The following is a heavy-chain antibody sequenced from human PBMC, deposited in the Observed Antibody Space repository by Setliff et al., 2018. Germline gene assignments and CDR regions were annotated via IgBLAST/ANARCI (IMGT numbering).Heavy chain of an antibody. D-gene: IGHD7-27*01. CDR1: GDSISSGYYY. CDR3: ARVTNWGLDLRFDP. Sequence: SETLSLTCTVSGDSISSGYYYWAWIRQTPGKGLEWVGSLSFAGDAYYNPSLKSRVTMSVATFENHFSLKLNSLTAADTAVYYCARVTNWGLDLRFDPWGQGILVTVSS. CDR2: LSFAGDA. J-gene: IGHJ5*02. V-gene: IGHV4-39*07.